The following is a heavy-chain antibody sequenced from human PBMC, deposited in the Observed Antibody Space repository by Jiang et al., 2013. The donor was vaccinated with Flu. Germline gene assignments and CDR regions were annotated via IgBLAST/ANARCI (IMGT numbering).Heavy chain of an antibody. Sequence: EVQLVESGGGLVQPGGSLRLSCAASGFTFSSYEMNWVRQAPGKGLEWVSYISSSGSTIYYADSVKGRFTISRDNAKNSLYLQMNSLRAEDTAVYYCAREDRGQEYQLPRDAFDIWGQGTMVTVSS. J-gene: IGHJ3*02. CDR3: AREDRGQEYQLPRDAFDI. CDR1: GFTFSSYE. CDR2: ISSSGSTI. D-gene: IGHD2-2*01. V-gene: IGHV3-48*03.